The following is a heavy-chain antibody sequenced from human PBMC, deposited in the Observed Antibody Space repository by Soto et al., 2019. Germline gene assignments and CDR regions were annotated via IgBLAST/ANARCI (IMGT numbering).Heavy chain of an antibody. D-gene: IGHD3-3*01. CDR1: GGSISSGDYY. J-gene: IGHJ6*02. CDR3: ARSGVNYDFWSGYYTGYYCGMDV. CDR2: IYYSGST. V-gene: IGHV4-30-4*01. Sequence: TSETLSLTCTVSGGSISSGDYYWSWIRQPPGKGLEWIGYIYYSGSTYYNPSLKSRVTISVDTSKNQFSLKLSSVTAADTAVYYCARSGVNYDFWSGYYTGYYCGMDVWGQGTTVTVSS.